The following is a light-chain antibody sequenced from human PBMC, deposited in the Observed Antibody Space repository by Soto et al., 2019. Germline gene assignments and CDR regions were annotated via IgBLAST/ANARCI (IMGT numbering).Light chain of an antibody. CDR2: DVS. Sequence: SVLTQPASVSGSPGQSITISCTGTSSDIGGYNYVSWFQQHPGKAPKLMISDVSNRPSGVSNRFSGFKSGNTASLTISGLQAEDEADYYCSSYTSGSTFYVFGTGTKVTVL. J-gene: IGLJ1*01. CDR1: SSDIGGYNY. V-gene: IGLV2-14*01. CDR3: SSYTSGSTFYV.